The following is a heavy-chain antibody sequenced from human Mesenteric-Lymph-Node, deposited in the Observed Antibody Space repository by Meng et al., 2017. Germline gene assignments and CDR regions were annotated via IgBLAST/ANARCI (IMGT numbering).Heavy chain of an antibody. Sequence: SETLSLTCTISGGSISSYYWTWIRQPPGKGLEWIGYIYNSGSSNTNPSLKSRVTISVDTSKNQFSLKLSSVTAADTAVYYCARTYYDILTGYSIRFVYFDYWGQGTLVTVSS. V-gene: IGHV4-59*12. CDR3: ARTYYDILTGYSIRFVYFDY. CDR2: IYNSGSS. CDR1: GGSISSYY. J-gene: IGHJ4*02. D-gene: IGHD3-9*01.